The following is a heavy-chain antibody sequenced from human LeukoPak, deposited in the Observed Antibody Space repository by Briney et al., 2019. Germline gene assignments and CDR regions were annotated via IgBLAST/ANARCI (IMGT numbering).Heavy chain of an antibody. Sequence: SETLSLTCAVYGGSFSGYYWSWIRQPPGKGLEWIGEINHSGSTNYDPSLKSRVTISVDTSKNQFSLKLSSVTAADTAVYYCARAYDSSGYYDYWGQGTLVTVSS. J-gene: IGHJ4*02. V-gene: IGHV4-34*01. CDR1: GGSFSGYY. CDR2: INHSGST. D-gene: IGHD3-22*01. CDR3: ARAYDSSGYYDY.